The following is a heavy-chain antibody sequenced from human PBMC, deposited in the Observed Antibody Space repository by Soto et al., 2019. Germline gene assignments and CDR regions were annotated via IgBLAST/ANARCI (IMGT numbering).Heavy chain of an antibody. D-gene: IGHD3-22*01. J-gene: IGHJ6*02. V-gene: IGHV4-31*03. Sequence: SETLSLTCTVSGGSISSGGYYWSWIRQHPGKGLEWIGYIYYSGSTYYNPSLKSRVTISVDTSKNQFSLKLSSVTAADTAVYYCARTYDSSGYYRRASYYYYGMDVWGQGTTVTVSS. CDR1: GGSISSGGYY. CDR3: ARTYDSSGYYRRASYYYYGMDV. CDR2: IYYSGST.